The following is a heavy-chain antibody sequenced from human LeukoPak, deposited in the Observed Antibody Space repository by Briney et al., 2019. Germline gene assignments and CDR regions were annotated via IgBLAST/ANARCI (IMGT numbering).Heavy chain of an antibody. Sequence: SETLSLTCTVSGGSIDSRSYYWDWIRQAPGRGLEWIGTIYHSGSTEYNPSLKSRVAIFVDTSKNQFSLILHSVAAADTAVYYCARRSEFDNTHYHYFDYWGQGALVTVSS. CDR2: IYHSGST. D-gene: IGHD2-15*01. V-gene: IGHV4-39*01. CDR1: GGSIDSRSYY. J-gene: IGHJ4*02. CDR3: ARRSEFDNTHYHYFDY.